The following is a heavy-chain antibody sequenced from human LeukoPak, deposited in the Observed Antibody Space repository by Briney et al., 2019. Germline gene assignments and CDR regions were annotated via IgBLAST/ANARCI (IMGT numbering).Heavy chain of an antibody. Sequence: GGSLRLSCAASGFTFSNFWMSWVRQAPGKGLMWVSRINSDGSGTNYADSVKGRFTISRDNAKNTVYLQMNSLRAENTAVYYCARAGRGLRYFDWLTHDYWGQGTRVTVSS. CDR2: INSDGSGT. J-gene: IGHJ4*02. D-gene: IGHD3-9*01. CDR3: ARAGRGLRYFDWLTHDY. V-gene: IGHV3-74*01. CDR1: GFTFSNFW.